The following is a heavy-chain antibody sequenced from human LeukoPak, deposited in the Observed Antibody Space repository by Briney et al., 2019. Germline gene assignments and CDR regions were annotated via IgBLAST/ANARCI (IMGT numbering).Heavy chain of an antibody. CDR3: AKGVVVTGLFYYYGMDV. CDR2: IKQDGSEK. J-gene: IGHJ6*02. Sequence: GGSLRLSCAASGFTFSSYWMSWVRQAPGKGLEWVANIKQDGSEKYYVDSVKGRFTISRDNAKNSLYLQMNSLRAEDTAVYYCAKGVVVTGLFYYYGMDVWGQGTTVTVSS. CDR1: GFTFSSYW. V-gene: IGHV3-7*01. D-gene: IGHD2-21*02.